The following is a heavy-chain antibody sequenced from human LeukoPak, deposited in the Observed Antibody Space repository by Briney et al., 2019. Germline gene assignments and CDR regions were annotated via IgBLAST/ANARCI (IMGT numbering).Heavy chain of an antibody. CDR2: ITSSGDGT. CDR1: GFTFSRYA. D-gene: IGHD6-19*01. CDR3: ATYDNGWFQPLDN. Sequence: GGSLRLSCAAPGFTFSRYAMTWVRQAPGKGLEWVSSITSSGDGTEHADSVKGRFTISRDNSKNTLFLQMNSLRVEDTAVYYCATYDNGWFQPLDNWGQGTLVTVSS. J-gene: IGHJ4*02. V-gene: IGHV3-23*01.